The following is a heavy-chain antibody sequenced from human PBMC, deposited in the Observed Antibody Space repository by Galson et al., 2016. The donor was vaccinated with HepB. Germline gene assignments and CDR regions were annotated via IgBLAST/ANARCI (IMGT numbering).Heavy chain of an antibody. Sequence: QSGAEVKKPGESLKISCKASGYRFTNYWIGWVRQMPGKGLEWMRIIYFGDSDTRYSPSFQGQVTISADKSINTAYLQWSSLKASDTAMYYCARPGHSHYDILTVHQEGDAFDIWGQGTMVTVSS. J-gene: IGHJ3*02. CDR2: IYFGDSDT. CDR1: GYRFTNYW. V-gene: IGHV5-51*01. CDR3: ARPGHSHYDILTVHQEGDAFDI. D-gene: IGHD3-9*01.